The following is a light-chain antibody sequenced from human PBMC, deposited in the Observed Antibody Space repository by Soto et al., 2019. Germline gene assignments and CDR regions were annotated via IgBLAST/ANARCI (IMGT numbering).Light chain of an antibody. Sequence: DIPMTQSPSSLSASVGDRVTITCRASQSISTYLNWYQQKPGRAPKLLIYAASAFQRGVPSRFTGSGSGRDFTLTITSLQPEDSATYYCQESFTTSPTFGQGTKLELK. J-gene: IGKJ2*01. CDR2: AAS. CDR1: QSISTY. V-gene: IGKV1-39*01. CDR3: QESFTTSPT.